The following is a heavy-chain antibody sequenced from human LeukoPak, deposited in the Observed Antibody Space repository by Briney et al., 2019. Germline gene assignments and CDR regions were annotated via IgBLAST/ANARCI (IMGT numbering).Heavy chain of an antibody. CDR2: IYYSGST. CDR3: ARVAYYYDSSGYSYYFDY. Sequence: PSETLSLTCTVPGGSVSSGSYYWSWIRQPPGKGLEWIGYIYYSGSTNYNPSLKSRVTISVDTSKNQFSLKLSSVTAADTAVYYCARVAYYYDSSGYSYYFDYWGQGTLVTVSS. V-gene: IGHV4-61*01. D-gene: IGHD3-22*01. J-gene: IGHJ4*02. CDR1: GGSVSSGSYY.